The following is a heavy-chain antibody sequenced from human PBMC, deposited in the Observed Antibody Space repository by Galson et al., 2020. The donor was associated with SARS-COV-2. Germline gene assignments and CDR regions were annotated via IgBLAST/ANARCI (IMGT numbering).Heavy chain of an antibody. CDR3: ARADSPRTHFDY. J-gene: IGHJ4*02. CDR1: EYTFTGYY. Sequence: ASVKVSCRASEYTFTGYYMHWVRQAPGQGLEWMGWINPNSGDTKYAQKFQGRVTMTRDTSIRTAYMELSRLNSDDTAVYYCARADSPRTHFDYWGQGTLVTVSS. D-gene: IGHD2-15*01. CDR2: INPNSGDT. V-gene: IGHV1-2*02.